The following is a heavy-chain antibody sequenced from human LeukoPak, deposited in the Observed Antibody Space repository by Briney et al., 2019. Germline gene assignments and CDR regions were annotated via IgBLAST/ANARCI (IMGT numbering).Heavy chain of an antibody. J-gene: IGHJ6*03. CDR3: ARDPSRYSSRWYGEFYYYYYMDV. CDR1: GYSISSAYY. V-gene: IGHV4-38-2*02. CDR2: IHHSGST. D-gene: IGHD6-13*01. Sequence: SETLSLTCTVSGYSISSAYYWGWIRQPPAKGLEWIGRIHHSGSTYYNPSPKSRDTISVDTSKNQFSLKLSSVTAADTAVYYCARDPSRYSSRWYGEFYYYYYMDVWGKGTTVTVSS.